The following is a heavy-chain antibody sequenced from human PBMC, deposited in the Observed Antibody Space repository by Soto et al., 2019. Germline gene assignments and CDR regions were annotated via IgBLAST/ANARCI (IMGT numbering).Heavy chain of an antibody. Sequence: QVQLVESGGGVVQPGRSLRLSCTASGFTFSTYGMHWVRQAPGKGLEWVAVISYDGSDRFYADSVKGRFSISRDNSKNTLYLQMNGLRAEDTAVYYCAKAGASYGYKSGNWFDPWGQGTLVTVSS. CDR2: ISYDGSDR. J-gene: IGHJ5*02. V-gene: IGHV3-30*18. CDR3: AKAGASYGYKSGNWFDP. D-gene: IGHD5-18*01. CDR1: GFTFSTYG.